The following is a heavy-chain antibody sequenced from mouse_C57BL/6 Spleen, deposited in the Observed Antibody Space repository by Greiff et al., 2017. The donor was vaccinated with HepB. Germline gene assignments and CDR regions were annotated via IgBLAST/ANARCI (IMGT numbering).Heavy chain of an antibody. CDR3: ARWGYYGSPFDY. D-gene: IGHD1-1*01. V-gene: IGHV1-53*01. CDR1: GYTFTSYW. CDR2: INPSNGGT. Sequence: QVQLQQPGTELVKPGASVKLSCKASGYTFTSYWMHWVKQRPGQGHEWIGNINPSNGGTNYNEKFKSKATLTVDKSSSTAYMQLSSLTSEDSAVYYCARWGYYGSPFDYWGQGTTLTVSS. J-gene: IGHJ2*01.